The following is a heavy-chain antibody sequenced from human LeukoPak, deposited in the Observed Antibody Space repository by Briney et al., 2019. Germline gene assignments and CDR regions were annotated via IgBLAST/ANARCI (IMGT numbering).Heavy chain of an antibody. CDR3: ARPYSSGWSGAFDI. CDR1: GGSISSYY. J-gene: IGHJ3*02. CDR2: IYTSGNT. D-gene: IGHD6-19*01. V-gene: IGHV4-4*09. Sequence: SETLSLTCTVSGGSISSYYWSWIRRPPGKGLEWIGNIYTSGNTNYNPSLKSRVAISVDTSKNQFSLKLNSVTAADTAVYYCARPYSSGWSGAFDIWGQGTMVTVSS.